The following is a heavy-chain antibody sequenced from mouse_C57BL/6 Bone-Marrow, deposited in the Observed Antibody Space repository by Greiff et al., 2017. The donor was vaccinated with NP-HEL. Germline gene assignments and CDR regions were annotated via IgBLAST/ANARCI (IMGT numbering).Heavy chain of an antibody. CDR1: GYTFTSYG. V-gene: IGHV1-81*01. J-gene: IGHJ1*03. CDR3: ARKGGNYYGSSYGYFDV. CDR2: IYPRSGNT. D-gene: IGHD1-1*01. Sequence: QVQLKQSGAELARPGASVKLSCKASGYTFTSYGISWVKQRTGQGLEWIGEIYPRSGNTYYNEKFKGKATLTADKSSSTAYMELRSLTSEDSAVYFCARKGGNYYGSSYGYFDVWGTGTTVTVSS.